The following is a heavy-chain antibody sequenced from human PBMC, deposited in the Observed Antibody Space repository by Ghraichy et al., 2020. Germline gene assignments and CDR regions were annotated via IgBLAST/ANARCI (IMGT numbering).Heavy chain of an antibody. Sequence: GGSLRLSCAASGFTFSNYWMNWVRQAPGKGLEWVANIKQDGSEKNYVDSVKGRFTISRDNAKNSLYLQMNSLRGEDTAVYYCARVDIGTAGNYDYWGQGTLVTVSS. D-gene: IGHD6-13*01. CDR2: IKQDGSEK. V-gene: IGHV3-7*03. CDR1: GFTFSNYW. J-gene: IGHJ4*02. CDR3: ARVDIGTAGNYDY.